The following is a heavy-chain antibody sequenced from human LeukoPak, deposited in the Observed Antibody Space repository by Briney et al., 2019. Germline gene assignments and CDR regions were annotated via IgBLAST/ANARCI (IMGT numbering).Heavy chain of an antibody. Sequence: PGGSLRLSCAASGFTFSSYAMHWVRQAPGKGLEWVAVISYDGSNKYHADSVKGRFTISRDNSKNTLYLQMNSLRAEDTAVYYCARDRSSEDFWSGYYSDYWGQGTLVTVSS. V-gene: IGHV3-30-3*01. J-gene: IGHJ4*02. CDR1: GFTFSSYA. CDR2: ISYDGSNK. D-gene: IGHD3-3*01. CDR3: ARDRSSEDFWSGYYSDY.